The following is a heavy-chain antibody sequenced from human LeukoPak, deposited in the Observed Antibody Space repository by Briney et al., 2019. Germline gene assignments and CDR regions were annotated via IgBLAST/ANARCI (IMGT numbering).Heavy chain of an antibody. D-gene: IGHD2-2*01. J-gene: IGHJ4*02. CDR3: ARRRKGYCSSTSCYPFDY. CDR2: ISYSGST. Sequence: SETLSLTCTVSGGSISSSYWSWIRQPPGKGLEWIGYISYSGSTNNNPSLKSRVTISVDTSKNQFSLKLNSVTAADTAVYYCARRRKGYCSSTSCYPFDYWGQGTLVTVSS. CDR1: GGSISSSY. V-gene: IGHV4-59*08.